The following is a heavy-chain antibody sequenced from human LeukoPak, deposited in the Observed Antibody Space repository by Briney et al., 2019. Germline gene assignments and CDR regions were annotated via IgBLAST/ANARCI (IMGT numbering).Heavy chain of an antibody. V-gene: IGHV3-53*01. D-gene: IGHD1-26*01. CDR2: IYSGGGT. CDR1: EFTVSRNY. CDR3: ARKTDTTVGGDY. J-gene: IGHJ4*02. Sequence: GGSLRLSCAVSEFTVSRNYMNWVRQAPGKGLEWVSLIYSGGGTEYADSVRGRFTISRDNSKNTLFLQMNSLRAEDTAVYYCARKTDTTVGGDYWGRGTLVTVSS.